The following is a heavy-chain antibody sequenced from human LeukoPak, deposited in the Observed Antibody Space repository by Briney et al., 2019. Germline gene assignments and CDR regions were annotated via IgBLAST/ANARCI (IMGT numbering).Heavy chain of an antibody. CDR2: ISTYNGNT. CDR3: ARAKQGSNYLVRDY. V-gene: IGHV1-18*01. D-gene: IGHD4-11*01. Sequence: ASVKVSCKASGYTFTSYGITWVRQAPGQGLEWMGWISTYNGNTIYARNLQGRITMTTDTFTSTAYMELRSLRSDDTAVYYCARAKQGSNYLVRDYWGQGTLVTVSS. CDR1: GYTFTSYG. J-gene: IGHJ4*02.